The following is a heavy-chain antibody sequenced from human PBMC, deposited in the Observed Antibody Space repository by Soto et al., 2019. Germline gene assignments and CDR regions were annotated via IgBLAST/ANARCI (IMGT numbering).Heavy chain of an antibody. CDR2: IYYSGST. CDR3: ARHACSSTSCYLRYYYYYMDV. D-gene: IGHD2-2*01. V-gene: IGHV4-39*01. CDR1: GGSISSSSYY. J-gene: IGHJ6*03. Sequence: PSETLSLTCTVSGGSISSSSYYWGWIRQPPGKGLEWIGSIYYSGSTYYNPSLKSRVTISVDTSQNQFSLKLSSVTAADTAVYYCARHACSSTSCYLRYYYYYMDVWGKGTTVTVSS.